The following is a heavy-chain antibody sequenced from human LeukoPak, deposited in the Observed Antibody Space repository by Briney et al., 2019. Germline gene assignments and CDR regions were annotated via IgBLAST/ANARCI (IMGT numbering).Heavy chain of an antibody. Sequence: SETLSLTCAVYGYSISSGYYWGWIRQPPGKGLEWIGSIYHSGSTYYNPSLKSRVTISVDTSKNQFSLKLSSVAAADTAVYYCARSNYGYPDYWGQGTLVTVSS. CDR1: GYSISSGYY. J-gene: IGHJ4*02. CDR3: ARSNYGYPDY. V-gene: IGHV4-38-2*01. CDR2: IYHSGST. D-gene: IGHD5-18*01.